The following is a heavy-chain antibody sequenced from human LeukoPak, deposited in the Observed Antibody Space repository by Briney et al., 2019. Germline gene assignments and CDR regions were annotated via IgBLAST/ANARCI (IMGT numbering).Heavy chain of an antibody. V-gene: IGHV4-30-2*01. CDR1: GGSISSGGYY. J-gene: IGHJ5*02. D-gene: IGHD1-26*01. CDR2: IYHSGST. CDR3: ARMQGGSRQDNWFDP. Sequence: SETLSLTCTVSGGSISSGGYYWNWIRQPPGKGLEWIGYIYHSGSTYYNPSLKSRVTISVDRSKNQFSLKLSSVTAADTAVYYCARMQGGSRQDNWFDPWGQGTLVTVSS.